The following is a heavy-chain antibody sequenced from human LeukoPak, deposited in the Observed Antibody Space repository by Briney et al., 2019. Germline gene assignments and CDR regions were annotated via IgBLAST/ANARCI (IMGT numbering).Heavy chain of an antibody. D-gene: IGHD3-22*01. J-gene: IGHJ4*02. V-gene: IGHV3-21*01. CDR1: GFTFSSYS. CDR2: ISSSSSYI. CDR3: ARDRAPYYYDSSGYDY. Sequence: WGSLRLSCAASGFTFSSYSMNWVRQAPGKGLEWVSSISSSSSYIYYADSVKGRFTISRDNAKNSLYLQMNSLRAEDTAVYYCARDRAPYYYDSSGYDYWGQGTLVTVSS.